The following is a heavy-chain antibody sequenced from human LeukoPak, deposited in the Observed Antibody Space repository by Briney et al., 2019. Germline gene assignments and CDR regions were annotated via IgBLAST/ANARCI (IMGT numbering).Heavy chain of an antibody. CDR1: GGTFSSYA. J-gene: IGHJ4*02. CDR3: AKGEDGDYLDY. V-gene: IGHV1-46*01. D-gene: IGHD4-17*01. CDR2: INPSGGST. Sequence: ASVKVSCKASGGTFSSYAISWVRQAPGQGLEWMGIINPSGGSTSYAQKFQGRVTMTRDMSTSTVYMELSSLRAEDTAVYYCAKGEDGDYLDYWGQGTLVTVSS.